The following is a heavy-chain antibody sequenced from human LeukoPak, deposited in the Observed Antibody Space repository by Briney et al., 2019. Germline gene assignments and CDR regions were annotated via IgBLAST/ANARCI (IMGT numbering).Heavy chain of an antibody. Sequence: SETLSLTCTVSGGSISSSSYYWGWIRQPPGKGLEWIGSIYYSGRTYYNPSLKSRATISVDTSKNQFSLKLSSVTAADTAVYYCAGGYSHGYDYWGQGTLVTVSS. J-gene: IGHJ4*02. CDR2: IYYSGRT. CDR3: AGGYSHGYDY. CDR1: GGSISSSSYY. D-gene: IGHD5-18*01. V-gene: IGHV4-39*07.